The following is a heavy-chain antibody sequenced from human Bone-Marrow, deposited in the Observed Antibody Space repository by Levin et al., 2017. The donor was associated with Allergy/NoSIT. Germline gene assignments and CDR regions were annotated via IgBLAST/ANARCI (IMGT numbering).Heavy chain of an antibody. D-gene: IGHD3-3*01. J-gene: IGHJ5*02. Sequence: PSETLSLTCTVSGGSISSYYWSWIRQPPGKGLEWIGYIYYSGSTNYNPSLKSRVTISVDTSKNQFSLKLSSVTAADTAVYYCASRAYYEAFDPWGQGTLVTVSS. CDR2: IYYSGST. V-gene: IGHV4-59*01. CDR3: ASRAYYEAFDP. CDR1: GGSISSYY.